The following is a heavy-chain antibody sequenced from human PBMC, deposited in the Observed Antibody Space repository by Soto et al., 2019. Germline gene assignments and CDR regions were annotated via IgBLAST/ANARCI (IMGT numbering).Heavy chain of an antibody. Sequence: QVQLVESGGGVVQPGRSLRLSCAASGFTFTDYAMHWVRQAPGKGLEWVAFISYDGSNKYFADSVKGRFTISRDNSKNSLYLHMNSLRAEDTAVYCCAGEPPPTITGLLDYWGQGTLVTVSS. J-gene: IGHJ4*02. D-gene: IGHD5-12*01. V-gene: IGHV3-30-3*01. CDR2: ISYDGSNK. CDR1: GFTFTDYA. CDR3: AGEPPPTITGLLDY.